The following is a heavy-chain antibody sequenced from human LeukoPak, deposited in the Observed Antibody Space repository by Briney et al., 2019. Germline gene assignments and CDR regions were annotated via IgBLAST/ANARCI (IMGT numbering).Heavy chain of an antibody. Sequence: PGGSLRLSCAASGFTFSDYYMSWIRQAPGKGLEWISYISGTGVTISYADSVKGQFTISRDNAKNSLFLQMNSLRAEDTAVYCCARDRNYDSSVTFAYWGRGTLVTVSS. V-gene: IGHV3-11*01. CDR3: ARDRNYDSSVTFAY. CDR1: GFTFSDYY. J-gene: IGHJ4*02. CDR2: ISGTGVTI. D-gene: IGHD3-22*01.